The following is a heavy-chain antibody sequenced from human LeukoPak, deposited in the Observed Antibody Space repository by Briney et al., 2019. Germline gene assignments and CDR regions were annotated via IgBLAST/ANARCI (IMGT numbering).Heavy chain of an antibody. Sequence: KPSETLSLTCAVYGGSFSGYYWSWIRQPPGKGLEWIGEINHSGSTNYNPSLKSRVTISVDTSKNQFSLKLSSVTAADTAVYYCARVNGSGSYYANLYYYYMDVWGKGTTVTISS. CDR1: GGSFSGYY. CDR2: INHSGST. D-gene: IGHD3-10*01. CDR3: ARVNGSGSYYANLYYYYMDV. J-gene: IGHJ6*03. V-gene: IGHV4-34*01.